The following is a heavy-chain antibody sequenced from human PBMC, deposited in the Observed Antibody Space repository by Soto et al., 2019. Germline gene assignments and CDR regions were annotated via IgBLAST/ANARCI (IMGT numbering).Heavy chain of an antibody. CDR1: GFTFSSYA. CDR2: ISANGQGI. CDR3: AKDRNYPRDQFHY. Sequence: GGSLRLSCAASGFTFSSYAMSWVRQAPGKGLEWVSAISANGQGIYYADSVRGRFTISRDNSKNTIFLHMDSLRAEDTAVYYCAKDRNYPRDQFHYWGQGTLVTVSS. J-gene: IGHJ4*02. V-gene: IGHV3-23*01. D-gene: IGHD1-7*01.